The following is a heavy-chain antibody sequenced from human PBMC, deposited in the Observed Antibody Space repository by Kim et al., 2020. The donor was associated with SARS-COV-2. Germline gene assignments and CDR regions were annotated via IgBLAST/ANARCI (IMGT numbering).Heavy chain of an antibody. D-gene: IGHD3-16*01. CDR3: ARDSFVWAALGKGAMDV. CDR1: GFSFSSRG. V-gene: IGHV3-33*01. Sequence: GGSLRLSCAASGFSFSSRGMYWVRQAPGKGLEWVAVIWYDGSNKYYTDSVKGRFTISRDNSKNTLYLQMNSLRAEDTAVYYCARDSFVWAALGKGAMDVWGQGTTVTVSS. CDR2: IWYDGSNK. J-gene: IGHJ6*02.